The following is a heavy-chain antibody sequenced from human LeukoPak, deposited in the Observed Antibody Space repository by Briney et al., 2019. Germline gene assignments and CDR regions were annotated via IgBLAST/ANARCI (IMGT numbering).Heavy chain of an antibody. CDR1: GFTFSNFW. J-gene: IGHJ3*02. CDR2: IKQDETEK. V-gene: IGHV3-7*03. CDR3: ARVYSSTSGKNAFDI. Sequence: GGSLRLSCTASGFTFSNFWMGWVRQAPGKGLEWVANIKQDETEKFYLGSVKGRFTISRDNAQNSLYLQMNSLRAEDTAVYYCARVYSSTSGKNAFDIWGQGTMVTVSS. D-gene: IGHD6-6*01.